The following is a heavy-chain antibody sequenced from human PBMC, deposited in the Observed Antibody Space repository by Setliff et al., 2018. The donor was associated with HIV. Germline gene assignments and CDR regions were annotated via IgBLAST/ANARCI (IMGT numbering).Heavy chain of an antibody. CDR1: GYTFTTYG. CDR3: ARVGSYWSTFDY. J-gene: IGHJ4*02. Sequence: ASVKVSCKASGYTFTTYGISWVRQAPGQGCEWMGWINNETGNPMYAQGFRGRVVFPLDTSVSTTYLQINSLKAEDTAMYYCARVGSYWSTFDYWGQGALVTVSS. D-gene: IGHD1-26*01. CDR2: INNETGNP. V-gene: IGHV7-4-1*02.